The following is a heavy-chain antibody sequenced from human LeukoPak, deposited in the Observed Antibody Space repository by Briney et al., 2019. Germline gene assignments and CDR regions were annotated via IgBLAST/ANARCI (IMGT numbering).Heavy chain of an antibody. CDR1: GFTFSSYA. CDR3: EGGVDAFDI. CDR2: ISYDGSNK. V-gene: IGHV3-30-3*01. Sequence: PGGSLRLSCAASGFTFSSYAMHWVRQAPGKGLEWVAVISYDGSNKYYADSVKGRFTISRDNSKNTLYLQMNSLRAEDTAVYYCEGGVDAFDIWGQGTMVTVSS. J-gene: IGHJ3*02.